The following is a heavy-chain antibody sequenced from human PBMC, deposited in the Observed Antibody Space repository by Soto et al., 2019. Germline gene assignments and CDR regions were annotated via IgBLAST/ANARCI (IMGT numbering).Heavy chain of an antibody. CDR2: INAGNGNT. CDR1: GHTFTSYA. D-gene: IGHD2-15*01. V-gene: IGHV1-3*01. J-gene: IGHJ5*02. Sequence: ASVKVSCKASGHTFTSYAMHWVRQAPGQRLEWMGWINAGNGNTKYSQKFQGRVTITRDTSASTAYMELSSLRSEDTAVYYCAGCSGGSCQNWFDPWGQGTLVTVSS. CDR3: AGCSGGSCQNWFDP.